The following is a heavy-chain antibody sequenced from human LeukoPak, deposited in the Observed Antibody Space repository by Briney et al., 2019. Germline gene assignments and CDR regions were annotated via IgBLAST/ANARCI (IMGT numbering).Heavy chain of an antibody. Sequence: SETLSLTCTVSDGSISNYYWSWIRQPPGKGLEWIGYIYYSGSTNYNPSLKSRVTISLDASKNQVSLKLSSVTAADTAVYYCASLGGTYDFWGQGTRVTVSS. CDR2: IYYSGST. D-gene: IGHD1-26*01. J-gene: IGHJ4*02. CDR3: ASLGGTYDF. V-gene: IGHV4-59*08. CDR1: DGSISNYY.